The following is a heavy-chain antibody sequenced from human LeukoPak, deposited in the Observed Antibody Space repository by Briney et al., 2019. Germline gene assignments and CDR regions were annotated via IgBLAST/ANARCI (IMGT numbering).Heavy chain of an antibody. V-gene: IGHV3-48*03. J-gene: IGHJ3*02. CDR3: VRDPHAFDI. CDR2: ISDSGSSK. Sequence: GGSLRLSCAASGFTFSSYEMNWVRQAPGKGLEWVSYISDSGSSKHYADSVKGRFTISRDNAKNSLYLQMSSLRDEDTAVYYCVRDPHAFDIWGQGTMVTVSS. CDR1: GFTFSSYE.